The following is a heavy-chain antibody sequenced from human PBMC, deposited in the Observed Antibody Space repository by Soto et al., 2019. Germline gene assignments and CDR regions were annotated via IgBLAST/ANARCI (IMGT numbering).Heavy chain of an antibody. CDR1: GYTFSSYA. Sequence: ASVKVSCKASGYTFSSYAITWVRQAPGQGPEWMGWISAYNGNTNYAQKLQGRVTMTTDTSTSTAYMELRSLRSDDTAVYYCARDIVECSSTSCFNWFDPWGQGTLVTVSS. V-gene: IGHV1-18*04. D-gene: IGHD2-2*01. CDR3: ARDIVECSSTSCFNWFDP. J-gene: IGHJ5*02. CDR2: ISAYNGNT.